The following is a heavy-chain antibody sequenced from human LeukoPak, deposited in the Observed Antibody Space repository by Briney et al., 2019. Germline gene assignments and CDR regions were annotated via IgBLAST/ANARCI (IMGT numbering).Heavy chain of an antibody. CDR2: INYSGST. J-gene: IGHJ5*02. V-gene: IGHV4-34*01. CDR3: ARGPASGSNFAWFDP. CDR1: GGSLSNYY. Sequence: SETLSLTCAVYGGSLSNYYWSWIRQPPGKGLEWIGEINYSGSTKYNPSLKSRVTISVDMSKNQFSLELSSVTAADTAVYYCARGPASGSNFAWFDPWGQGTLVTVSS. D-gene: IGHD3-10*01.